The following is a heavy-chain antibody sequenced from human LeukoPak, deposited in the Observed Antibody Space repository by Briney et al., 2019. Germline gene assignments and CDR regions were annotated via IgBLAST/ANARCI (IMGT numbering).Heavy chain of an antibody. CDR1: GFTFSSYW. CDR3: ARRSKNYYYYGMDV. Sequence: PGKSLRLSCAASGFTFSSYWMSWVRQAPGKGLEWVANIKQDGSEKYYVDSVKGRFTISRDNAKNSLYLQMNSLRAEDTAVYYCARRSKNYYYYGMDVWGQGTTVTVSS. CDR2: IKQDGSEK. D-gene: IGHD5-24*01. J-gene: IGHJ6*02. V-gene: IGHV3-7*01.